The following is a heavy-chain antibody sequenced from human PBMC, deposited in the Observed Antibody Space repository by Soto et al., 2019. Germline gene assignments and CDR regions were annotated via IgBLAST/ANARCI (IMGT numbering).Heavy chain of an antibody. CDR2: ISGSGGST. Sequence: HPGGSLRLSCAASGFTFSSYAMSWVRQAPGKGLEWVSAISGSGGSTYYADSVKGRFTISRDNSKNTLYLQMNSLRAEDTAVYYCAKDVNYGDYAFDYWGQGTLVTVSS. D-gene: IGHD4-17*01. CDR3: AKDVNYGDYAFDY. CDR1: GFTFSSYA. J-gene: IGHJ4*02. V-gene: IGHV3-23*01.